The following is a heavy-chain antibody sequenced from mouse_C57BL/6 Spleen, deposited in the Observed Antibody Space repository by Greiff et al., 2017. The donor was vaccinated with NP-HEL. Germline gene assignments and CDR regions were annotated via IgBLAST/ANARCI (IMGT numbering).Heavy chain of an antibody. CDR2: INPSSGYT. J-gene: IGHJ2*01. D-gene: IGHD2-5*01. CDR1: GYTFTSYT. Sequence: QVQLKESGAELARPGASVKMSCKASGYTFTSYTMHWVKQRPGQGLEWIGYINPSSGYTKYNQKFKDKATLTADKSSSTAYMQLSSLTSEDAAVYYCARRGYSNYADYWGQGTTLTVSS. CDR3: ARRGYSNYADY. V-gene: IGHV1-4*01.